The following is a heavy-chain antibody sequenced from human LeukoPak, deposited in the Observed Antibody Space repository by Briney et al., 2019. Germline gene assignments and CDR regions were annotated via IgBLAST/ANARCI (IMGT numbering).Heavy chain of an antibody. CDR3: ARASHDYGDYSHFDY. CDR1: GGSISSTSYY. D-gene: IGHD4-17*01. CDR2: IYYSGST. J-gene: IGHJ4*02. V-gene: IGHV4-39*07. Sequence: SETLSLTCTVSGGSISSTSYYWGWIRQPPGKGLEWIGNIYYSGSTYYNPSLNSRVTISVDTSKNQFSLKLSSVTAADTAVYYCARASHDYGDYSHFDYWGQGTLVTVSS.